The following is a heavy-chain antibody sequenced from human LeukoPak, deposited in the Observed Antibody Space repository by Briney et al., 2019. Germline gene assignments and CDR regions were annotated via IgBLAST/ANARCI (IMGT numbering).Heavy chain of an antibody. J-gene: IGHJ6*02. D-gene: IGHD3-10*01. Sequence: SETLSLTCAVYGGSFSGYYWNWIRQPPGKGLEWIGEINHSGSTKYNPSLKSRVTISVDTSKNQFSLKLSSVTAADTAVYYCARAPFYYGSGSYYNPDYYGIDVWGQGTTVTVSS. V-gene: IGHV4-34*01. CDR2: INHSGST. CDR1: GGSFSGYY. CDR3: ARAPFYYGSGSYYNPDYYGIDV.